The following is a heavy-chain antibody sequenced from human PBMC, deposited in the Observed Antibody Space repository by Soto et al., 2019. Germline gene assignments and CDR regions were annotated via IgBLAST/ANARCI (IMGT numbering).Heavy chain of an antibody. CDR2: IYYSGST. Sequence: TLSLTCTVSGGSISSGDYYWSWIRQPPGKGLEWIGYIYYSGSTYYNPSLKSRVTISVDTSKNQFSLKLSSVTAADTAVYYCARGDLKSVAFDIWGQGTMVTVSS. J-gene: IGHJ3*02. V-gene: IGHV4-30-4*01. CDR3: ARGDLKSVAFDI. CDR1: GGSISSGDYY.